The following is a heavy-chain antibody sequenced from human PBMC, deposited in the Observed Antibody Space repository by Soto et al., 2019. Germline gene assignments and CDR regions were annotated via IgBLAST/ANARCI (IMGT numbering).Heavy chain of an antibody. CDR2: IYYSGST. V-gene: IGHV4-39*01. CDR3: ALDGPPTRITIFGVAIDGMDV. J-gene: IGHJ6*02. Sequence: SETLSLTCTVSGGSISSSSYYWGWIRQPPGKGLEWIGSIYYSGSTYYNPSLKSRVTISVDTSKNQFSLKLSSVTAADTAVYYCALDGPPTRITIFGVAIDGMDVWGQGTTVTVSS. D-gene: IGHD3-3*01. CDR1: GGSISSSSYY.